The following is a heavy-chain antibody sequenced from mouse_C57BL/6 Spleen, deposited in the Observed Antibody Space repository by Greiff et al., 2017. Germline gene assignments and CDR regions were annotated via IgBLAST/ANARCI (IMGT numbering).Heavy chain of an antibody. Sequence: EVKLVESGGGLVKPGGSLKLSCAASGFTFSDYGMHWVRQAPEKGLEWVAYISSGSSTIYYADTVKGRFTISRDNDKNTLFLQMTSLRSEDTAMYYCAKIAWFAYWGQGTLVTVSA. CDR1: GFTFSDYG. CDR2: ISSGSSTI. V-gene: IGHV5-17*01. CDR3: AKIAWFAY. J-gene: IGHJ3*01.